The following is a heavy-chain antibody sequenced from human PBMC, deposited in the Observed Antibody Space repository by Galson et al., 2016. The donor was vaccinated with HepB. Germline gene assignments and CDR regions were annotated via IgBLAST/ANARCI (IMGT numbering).Heavy chain of an antibody. CDR1: GFTFSGYA. CDR2: ISFDGTNQ. CDR3: ARERYDFLTGYSPDPHHFDY. D-gene: IGHD3-9*01. V-gene: IGHV3-30-3*01. J-gene: IGHJ4*02. Sequence: SLRLSCAASGFTFSGYALHWVRQAPGKGLEWVAVISFDGTNQYYADSMKGRFTISRDNSNDTLYLQMSSLRSDDTAVYYCARERYDFLTGYSPDPHHFDYWGQGTLVTVSS.